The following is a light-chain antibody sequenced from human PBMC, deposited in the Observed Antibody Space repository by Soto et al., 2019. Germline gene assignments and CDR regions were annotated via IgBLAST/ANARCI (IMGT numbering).Light chain of an antibody. J-gene: IGKJ1*01. CDR3: QQYNIYPQT. Sequence: IHMTQPPSTLSSSLGDRVTITWRASQTISDWLAWYQQKPGKAPKLLVYKASTLESAVPSRFSVTGAGTEFTRTISGLKTANFATYYCQQYNIYPQTFGQGTKV. CDR2: KAS. CDR1: QTISDW. V-gene: IGKV1-5*03.